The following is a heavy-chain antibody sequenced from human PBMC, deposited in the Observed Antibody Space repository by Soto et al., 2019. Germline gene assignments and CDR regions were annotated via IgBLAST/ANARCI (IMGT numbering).Heavy chain of an antibody. CDR1: GFMFSGYA. CDR3: VKDLAASGWFDP. CDR2: VSNSGTST. V-gene: IGHV3-23*01. Sequence: EVQLLVSGGGLAQPGESLTLSCAASGFMFSGYAMSWVRQAPGKGLEWVSAVSNSGTSTSYADSVKGRFTISRDNSKNTLYLQMSSLGAEDTALYYCVKDLAASGWFDPWGQGTLVIVSS. D-gene: IGHD2-15*01. J-gene: IGHJ5*02.